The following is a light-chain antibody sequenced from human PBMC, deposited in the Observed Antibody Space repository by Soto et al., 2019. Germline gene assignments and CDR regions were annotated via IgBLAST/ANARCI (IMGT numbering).Light chain of an antibody. V-gene: IGKV1-39*01. CDR2: AAS. J-gene: IGKJ1*01. CDR3: QQSYSTPRT. Sequence: DIQMTQSPSSLSASVGDRVTITCRASQSIRSYLNWYQQNPGKAPQLLIYAASSLQSGVPSRFSGSGSGTDSTLTISSPQPEDFATYYCQQSYSTPRTFGQGTKVEIK. CDR1: QSIRSY.